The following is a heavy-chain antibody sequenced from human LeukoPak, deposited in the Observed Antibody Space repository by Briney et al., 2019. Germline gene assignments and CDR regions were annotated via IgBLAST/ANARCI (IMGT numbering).Heavy chain of an antibody. CDR2: IYYDGSNI. CDR3: ARDWKTNSFDY. V-gene: IGHV3-33*01. J-gene: IGHJ4*02. D-gene: IGHD1-1*01. CDR1: EFTCTTYG. Sequence: GGSLRLSCAASEFTCTTYGMHWVRQAPGKGLEWVAFIYYDGSNIYYADYVKGRFTISRDISKNTLYLQMDSLRAEDTAIYYCARDWKTNSFDYWGQGTLVTVSS.